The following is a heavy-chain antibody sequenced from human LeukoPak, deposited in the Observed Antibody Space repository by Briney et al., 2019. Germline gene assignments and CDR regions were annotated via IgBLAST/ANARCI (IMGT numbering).Heavy chain of an antibody. CDR2: IRSKAYGGTT. D-gene: IGHD3-22*01. J-gene: IGHJ4*02. CDR3: TKSPLDSSGYYDYFDY. V-gene: IGHV3-49*04. Sequence: GGSLRLSCAASGFTFGDYAMSWVRQAPGKGLEWVGFIRSKAYGGTTEYAASVKGRFTISRDDSKSIAYLQMNSLKTEDTAVYYCTKSPLDSSGYYDYFDYWGQGTLVTVSS. CDR1: GFTFGDYA.